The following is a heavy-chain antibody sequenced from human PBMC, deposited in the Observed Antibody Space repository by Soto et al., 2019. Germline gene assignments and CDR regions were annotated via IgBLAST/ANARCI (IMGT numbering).Heavy chain of an antibody. CDR3: ARSIQLWDAFDI. J-gene: IGHJ3*02. D-gene: IGHD5-18*01. CDR1: GGSISSYY. CDR2: IYYSGST. V-gene: IGHV4-59*01. Sequence: SETLSLTCTVSGGSISSYYWSWIRQPPGKGLEWIGYIYYSGSTNYNPPLKSRVTISVDTSKNQFSLKLSSVTAADTAVYYCARSIQLWDAFDIWGQGTMVNV.